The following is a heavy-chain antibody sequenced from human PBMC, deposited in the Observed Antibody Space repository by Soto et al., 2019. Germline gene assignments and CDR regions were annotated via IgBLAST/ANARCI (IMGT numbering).Heavy chain of an antibody. V-gene: IGHV1-69*02. Sequence: QVQLVQSGAEVKKPGSSVKVSCKASGGTFSSYTISWVRQAPGQGLEWMGRIIPILGIAYYAQKFQGRVTITADKSTGTAYMELSSLRTDDTAVYYCASTPSYDSSGYHYDYWGQGTLVTVSS. CDR2: IIPILGIA. D-gene: IGHD3-22*01. CDR1: GGTFSSYT. CDR3: ASTPSYDSSGYHYDY. J-gene: IGHJ4*02.